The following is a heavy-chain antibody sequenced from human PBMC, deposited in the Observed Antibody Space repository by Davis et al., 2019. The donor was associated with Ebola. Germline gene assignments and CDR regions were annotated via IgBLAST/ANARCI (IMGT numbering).Heavy chain of an antibody. D-gene: IGHD4-17*01. J-gene: IGHJ4*02. CDR1: GFTFNIYW. CDR3: AREAVTSLDY. CDR2: INSDGSST. V-gene: IGHV3-74*01. Sequence: GESLKISCAASGFTFNIYWMHWVRQAPGKGLVWVSRINSDGSSTTYADSVKGRCTISRDNAKNTLYLQMNSLRAEDTAVYYCAREAVTSLDYWGQGTLVTVSS.